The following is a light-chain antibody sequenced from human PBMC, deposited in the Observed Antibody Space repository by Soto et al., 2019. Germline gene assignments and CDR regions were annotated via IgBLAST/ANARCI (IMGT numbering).Light chain of an antibody. J-gene: IGKJ1*01. CDR1: QTIMTY. V-gene: IGKV1-39*01. Sequence: DIQMTQSPSSLSASVGDEVTITCRASQTIMTYLNWYQLKPGKPPRLLIYVASSLQSGVPSRFSGSGSGTDFTLTISSLQPEDFATYSCQQSYNSPQTFGRGTKVEIK. CDR2: VAS. CDR3: QQSYNSPQT.